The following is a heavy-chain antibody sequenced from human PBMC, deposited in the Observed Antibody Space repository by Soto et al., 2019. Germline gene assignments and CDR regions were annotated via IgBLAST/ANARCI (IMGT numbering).Heavy chain of an antibody. J-gene: IGHJ3*02. CDR2: IWFDGSDK. D-gene: IGHD2-15*01. CDR3: ARLYCSASSCYSVGAFDI. V-gene: IGHV3-33*01. CDR1: VFTFNSYG. Sequence: GSLRLSCAASVFTFNSYGMHWVRQAPGKGLEWVALIWFDGSDKYYTESVKGRFTISRDNSKSTLYLQMNSLRAEDTAVYYCARLYCSASSCYSVGAFDIRGQGTMV.